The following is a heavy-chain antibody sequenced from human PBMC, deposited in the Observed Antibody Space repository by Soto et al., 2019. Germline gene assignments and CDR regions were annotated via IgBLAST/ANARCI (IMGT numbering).Heavy chain of an antibody. V-gene: IGHV3-23*01. CDR1: GFTFSSYA. CDR2: ISDSGGST. D-gene: IGHD3-22*01. CDR3: AKGNYYDSSGYYDY. J-gene: IGHJ4*02. Sequence: GSLRLSCAASGFTFSSYAMSWVRQAPGKGLVWVSIISDSGGSTYYADSVKGRFTISRDNSKNTLYLQMNSLRAEDTAVYYCAKGNYYDSSGYYDYWGQGTLVTVSS.